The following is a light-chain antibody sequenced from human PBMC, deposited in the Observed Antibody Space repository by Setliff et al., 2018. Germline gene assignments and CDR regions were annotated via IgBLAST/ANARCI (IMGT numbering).Light chain of an antibody. CDR2: EVK. J-gene: IGLJ1*01. CDR3: SSHGGSNNWSV. Sequence: QSALTQPPSASGSPGQSVTISCTGNSIYFRRYDYVSWYQQHPGKAPKLLLYEVKKRPSGVPDPFSGSKSGNTASLTVSGLQAEDEADYYCSSHGGSNNWSVFGTGTKVTVL. CDR1: SIYFRRYDY. V-gene: IGLV2-8*01.